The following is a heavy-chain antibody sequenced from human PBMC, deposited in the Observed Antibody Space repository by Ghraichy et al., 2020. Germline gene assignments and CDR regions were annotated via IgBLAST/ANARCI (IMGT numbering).Heavy chain of an antibody. V-gene: IGHV3-48*02. Sequence: GGSLRLSCVGSGFPFSGYSMNWVRQSPGKGLEWVAYITSSSRTKSYAESVKGRFTISRDNAHNSLYLEMNSLRDEDTAVYYCARASRVVRFFYYDGMDVWGQGTTVTCSS. D-gene: IGHD2/OR15-2a*01. CDR1: GFPFSGYS. CDR2: ITSSSRTK. CDR3: ARASRVVRFFYYDGMDV. J-gene: IGHJ6*02.